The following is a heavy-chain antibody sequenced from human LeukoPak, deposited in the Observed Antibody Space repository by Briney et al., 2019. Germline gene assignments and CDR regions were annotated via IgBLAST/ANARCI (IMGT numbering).Heavy chain of an antibody. J-gene: IGHJ4*02. V-gene: IGHV4-59*01. D-gene: IGHD2-21*02. CDR1: GGSISSYY. CDR2: IYYSGST. Sequence: ASETLSLTCTVSGGSISSYYWSWIRQPPGKGLEWIGYIYYSGSTNYNPSLKSRVTISVDTSKNQFSLKLSSVTAADTAVYYCARDGGADSLDYWGQGTLVTVSS. CDR3: ARDGGADSLDY.